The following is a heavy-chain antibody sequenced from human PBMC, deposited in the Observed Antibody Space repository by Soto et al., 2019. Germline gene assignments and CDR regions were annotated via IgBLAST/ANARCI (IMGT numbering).Heavy chain of an antibody. Sequence: SETLSLTCTVSGGSISGYYWSWIRQSPGKGLECIGYIYYSGTARYNPSFKSRVTISVDTAKNQFSLKLTSVTAADTAVYYCARDKITGLFDYWGQGTLVTVSS. J-gene: IGHJ4*02. CDR2: IYYSGTA. CDR1: GGSISGYY. CDR3: ARDKITGLFDY. D-gene: IGHD2-8*02. V-gene: IGHV4-59*12.